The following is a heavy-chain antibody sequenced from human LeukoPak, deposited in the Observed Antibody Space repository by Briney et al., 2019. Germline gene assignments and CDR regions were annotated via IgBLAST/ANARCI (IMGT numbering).Heavy chain of an antibody. D-gene: IGHD4-23*01. J-gene: IGHJ4*02. V-gene: IGHV4-39*07. CDR1: GGSISSKSDY. CDR2: IYYSGTT. Sequence: SETLSLTCTVSGGSISSKSDYWGWVRPPPGKGLEWIGSIYYSGTTYYNPSLKSRVTISVDTSKNQFSLKLSSVTAADTAMYYCARDKAGGTQDYWGQGTLVTVSS. CDR3: ARDKAGGTQDY.